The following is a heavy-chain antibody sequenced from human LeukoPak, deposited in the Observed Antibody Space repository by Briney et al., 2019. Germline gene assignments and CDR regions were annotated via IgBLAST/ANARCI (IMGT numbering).Heavy chain of an antibody. CDR2: ISGSGGST. CDR3: ANFNMVRGLIY. Sequence: GGSLRLSCAASGFTFSSYEMNWVRQAPGKGLEWVSAISGSGGSTYYADSVKGRFTISRDNSKNTLYLQMNSLRAEDTAVYYCANFNMVRGLIYWGQGTLVTVSS. V-gene: IGHV3-23*01. J-gene: IGHJ4*02. CDR1: GFTFSSYE. D-gene: IGHD3-10*01.